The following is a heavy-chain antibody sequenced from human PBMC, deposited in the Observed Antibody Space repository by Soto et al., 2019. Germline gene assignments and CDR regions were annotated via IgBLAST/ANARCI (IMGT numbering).Heavy chain of an antibody. V-gene: IGHV5-51*01. CDR1: GYSFTSYW. CDR2: IYPSDSDT. J-gene: IGHJ4*02. Sequence: GESLKISCKGSGYSFTSYWIGWVRQMPGKGLEWMGNIYPSDSDTRYSPSFQGQVTISADKSINPAYLQWSSLKASDTAMYYCARHSVGTTGRHVDNWGQGTQVTVSS. CDR3: ARHSVGTTGRHVDN. D-gene: IGHD1-1*01.